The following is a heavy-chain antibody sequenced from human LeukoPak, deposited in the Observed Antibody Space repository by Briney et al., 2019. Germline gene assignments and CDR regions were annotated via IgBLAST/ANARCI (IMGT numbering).Heavy chain of an antibody. CDR1: GLTVSSNC. Sequence: GGSLRLSCAASGLTVSSNCMSWVRQAPGKGLEWVSFIYSGGNTYYADSVKGRFTISRDNSKNTVHLQMNSLRAEDTAMYYCARRAGDYSHPYDYWGQGTLVTVSS. CDR2: IYSGGNT. D-gene: IGHD3-22*01. CDR3: ARRAGDYSHPYDY. J-gene: IGHJ4*02. V-gene: IGHV3-53*01.